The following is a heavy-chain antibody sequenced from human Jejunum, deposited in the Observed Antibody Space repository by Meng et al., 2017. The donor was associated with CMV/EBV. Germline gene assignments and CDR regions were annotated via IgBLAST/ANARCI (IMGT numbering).Heavy chain of an antibody. D-gene: IGHD2-15*01. CDR1: IISDY. CDR2: VSYRYTS. CDR3: ARERDPPGAAPGRYYCDY. V-gene: IGHV4-59*01. J-gene: IGHJ4*02. Sequence: IISDYWSWIRQPPGKGLEWIGFVSYRYTSNYNPALKSRVTISMDTSKNQFALELTSVTAADTAVYYCARERDPPGAAPGRYYCDYWGQGTRVTVSS.